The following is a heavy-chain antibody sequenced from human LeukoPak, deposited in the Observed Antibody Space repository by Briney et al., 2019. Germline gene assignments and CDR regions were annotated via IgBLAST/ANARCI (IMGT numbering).Heavy chain of an antibody. CDR1: GFTFSSYG. CDR3: ASGTYYYDSSGYLDY. Sequence: PGGSLRLSCAASGFTFSSYGMHWVRQAPGKGLEWVAVIWYDGSNKYYADSVKGRFTISRDNSKNTLYLQMNSLRAEDTAVYHCASGTYYYDSSGYLDYWGQGTLVTVPS. D-gene: IGHD3-22*01. CDR2: IWYDGSNK. V-gene: IGHV3-33*01. J-gene: IGHJ4*02.